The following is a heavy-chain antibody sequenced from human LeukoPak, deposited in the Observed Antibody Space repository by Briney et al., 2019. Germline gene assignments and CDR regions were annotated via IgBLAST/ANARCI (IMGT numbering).Heavy chain of an antibody. V-gene: IGHV4-30-2*01. J-gene: IGHJ3*02. CDR3: ARVTRDDSSRRGAFDI. CDR1: GGSISSGVYS. Sequence: PSQTLSLTCAGSGGSISSGVYSWSWIRQPPGKGLEWIGYIYHSGSTYYNPSLKSRVTISVDRSKNQFSLKLSSVTAADTAVYYCARVTRDDSSRRGAFDIWGQGTMVTVSS. CDR2: IYHSGST. D-gene: IGHD3-22*01.